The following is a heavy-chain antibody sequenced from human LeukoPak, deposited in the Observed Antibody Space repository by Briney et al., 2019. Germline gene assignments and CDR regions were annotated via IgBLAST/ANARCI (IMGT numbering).Heavy chain of an antibody. CDR1: GFTFSSYG. Sequence: GGSLRLSRAASGFTFSSYGMHWVRQAPGKGLEWVSSISSSSSYIYYADSVKGRFTISRDNAKNSLYLQMNSLRAEDTAVYYCAKQRYGGEDYWGQGTLVTVSS. D-gene: IGHD3-16*01. CDR2: ISSSSSYI. V-gene: IGHV3-21*01. J-gene: IGHJ4*02. CDR3: AKQRYGGEDY.